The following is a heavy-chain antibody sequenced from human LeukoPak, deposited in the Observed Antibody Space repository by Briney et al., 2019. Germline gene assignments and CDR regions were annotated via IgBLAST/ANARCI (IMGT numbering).Heavy chain of an antibody. Sequence: SETLSLTCTVSGGSISSYYWSWIRQPAGKGLEWIGRIYTSGSTNYNPSLKSRVTMSVDTSKNQFSLKLSSVTAADTAVYYCARDVPYSSSLSYYYYMDVWGKGTTVTVSS. CDR3: ARDVPYSSSLSYYYYMDV. D-gene: IGHD6-6*01. J-gene: IGHJ6*03. CDR2: IYTSGST. CDR1: GGSISSYY. V-gene: IGHV4-4*07.